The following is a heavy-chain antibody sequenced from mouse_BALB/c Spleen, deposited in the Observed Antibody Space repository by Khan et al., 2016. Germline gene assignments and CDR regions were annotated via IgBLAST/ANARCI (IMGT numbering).Heavy chain of an antibody. J-gene: IGHJ4*01. Sequence: EVKLEESGPGLVKPSQSLSLTCTVTGYSITSDYAWNWIRQFPGNKLEWMGYISYSGSTSYNPSLKSRISITRDTSKNQFFLQLNSVTTEDTATYYCARSPDYRYDYYAMDYWGQGTSVTVSS. CDR2: ISYSGST. V-gene: IGHV3-2*02. CDR1: GYSITSDYA. CDR3: ARSPDYRYDYYAMDY. D-gene: IGHD2-14*01.